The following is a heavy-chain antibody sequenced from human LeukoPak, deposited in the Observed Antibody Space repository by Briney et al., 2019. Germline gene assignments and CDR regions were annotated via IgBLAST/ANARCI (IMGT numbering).Heavy chain of an antibody. CDR1: GGSITSNTHY. CDR3: ARQVLGREGFKVNY. V-gene: IGHV4-39*01. D-gene: IGHD5-24*01. J-gene: IGHJ4*02. CDR2: ISYNGRT. Sequence: PSETLSLTCTVSGGSITSNTHYWGWIRQPPGKGLEWIGSISYNGRTYYSPSLKSRVTISEDPAENQFSLKLISVTAADTAVYYCARQVLGREGFKVNYWGQGTLVTVSS.